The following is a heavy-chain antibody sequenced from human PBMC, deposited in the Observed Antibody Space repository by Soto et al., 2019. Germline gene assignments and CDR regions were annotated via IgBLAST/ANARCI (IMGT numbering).Heavy chain of an antibody. CDR2: IYPGDSDT. Sequence: SGESLKISCKGSGYSFTSYWIGWVRQMPGKGLECMGIIYPGDSDTRYSPSFQGQVTISADKSISTAYLQWSSLKASDTAMYYCARFSSSSGVYYYYGMDVWGQGTTVTVSS. CDR1: GYSFTSYW. D-gene: IGHD6-6*01. J-gene: IGHJ6*02. V-gene: IGHV5-51*01. CDR3: ARFSSSSGVYYYYGMDV.